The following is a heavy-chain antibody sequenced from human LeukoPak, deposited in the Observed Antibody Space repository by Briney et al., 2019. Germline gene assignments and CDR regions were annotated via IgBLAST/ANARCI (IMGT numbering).Heavy chain of an antibody. V-gene: IGHV4-59*01. CDR1: GRSLRSYY. CDR3: ARDNNWYAY. Sequence: SDTLSLICTVSGRSLRSYYWRWTRQPPGTGLEGIEYLYYCGRNNYNPSLQSRLNISVDITKNHSYLKLRSVTAADTAVYYCARDNNWYAYWGQGTLVTVSS. J-gene: IGHJ5*01. CDR2: LYYCGRN.